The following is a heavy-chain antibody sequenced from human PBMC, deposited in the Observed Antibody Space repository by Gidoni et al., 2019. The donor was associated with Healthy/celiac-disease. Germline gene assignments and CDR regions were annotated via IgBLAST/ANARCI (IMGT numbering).Heavy chain of an antibody. D-gene: IGHD3-10*01. V-gene: IGHV3-9*01. CDR1: GFTFDDYA. Sequence: EVQLVESGGGLVQPGRSLRLSCAASGFTFDDYAMHWFRQAPGKGLEWVSGISWNSGSIGYADSVKGRFTISRDNAKNSLYLQMNSLRAEDTALYYCAKAPGGVINTYFDYWGQGTLVTVSS. CDR2: ISWNSGSI. CDR3: AKAPGGVINTYFDY. J-gene: IGHJ4*02.